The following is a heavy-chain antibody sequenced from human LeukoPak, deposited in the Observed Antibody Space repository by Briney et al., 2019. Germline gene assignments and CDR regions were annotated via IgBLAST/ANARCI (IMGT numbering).Heavy chain of an antibody. V-gene: IGHV1-18*01. CDR2: ISPYNGNT. CDR3: ARDRQCGY. J-gene: IGHJ4*02. D-gene: IGHD2-21*01. Sequence: VASVKVSCKASGYTFTSYGISWVRQAPGQGLEWMGWISPYNGNTNYAPKLQGRVTMTTDTATSTAYMELTSLTPDDTAVYYCARDRQCGYWGQGTLVTVSS. CDR1: GYTFTSYG.